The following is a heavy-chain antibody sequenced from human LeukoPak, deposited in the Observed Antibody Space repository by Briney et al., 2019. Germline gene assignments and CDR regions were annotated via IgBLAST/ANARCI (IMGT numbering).Heavy chain of an antibody. CDR2: ISSSRSTI. J-gene: IGHJ4*02. Sequence: GGSLRLSCAASGFTVSSYSMNWVRQAPGKGLEWVSYISSSRSTIYYADSVKGRFTISRDNAKNSLYLQMNSLRDDDTAVYFCARAFGLTDYWGQGTLVTVSS. CDR3: ARAFGLTDY. CDR1: GFTVSSYS. D-gene: IGHD3/OR15-3a*01. V-gene: IGHV3-48*02.